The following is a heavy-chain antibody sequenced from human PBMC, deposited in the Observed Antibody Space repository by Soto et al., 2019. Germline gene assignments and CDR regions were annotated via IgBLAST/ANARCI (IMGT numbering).Heavy chain of an antibody. CDR3: ARGYCTATICDPWFDP. V-gene: IGHV5-51*01. CDR1: GYAFSSSW. J-gene: IGHJ5*02. D-gene: IGHD2-8*02. Sequence: PGESLKISCQGSGYAFSSSWIAWVRQMHGKGLEWMGIIYPGDSDTRYSPSFQGQVTSSVDKSITTAYLQWSSLKASDTAMYYCARGYCTATICDPWFDPWGQGTLVTVSS. CDR2: IYPGDSDT.